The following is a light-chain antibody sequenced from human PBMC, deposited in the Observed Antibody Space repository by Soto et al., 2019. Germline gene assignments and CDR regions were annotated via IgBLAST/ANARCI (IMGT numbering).Light chain of an antibody. CDR3: LQSVQFPVT. V-gene: IGKV2D-29*01. CDR2: EVS. Sequence: DIVMTQTPLSLSVTPGQPASISCKSSQSLLFSDGKTYLLWYLQKPGQPPQALIYEVSRRFSGVQEGLSGGGSGKNFPLKISRGEAGVFGVYYGLQSVQFPVTFGGGTGVDFK. J-gene: IGKJ4*01. CDR1: QSLLFSDGKTY.